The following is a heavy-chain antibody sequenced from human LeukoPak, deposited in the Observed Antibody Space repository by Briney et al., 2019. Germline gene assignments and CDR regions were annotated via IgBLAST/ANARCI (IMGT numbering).Heavy chain of an antibody. CDR2: INPNSGGT. Sequence: ASVKVSCKTSGYTFTDHEIYWVRQAPGQGLEWMGWINPNSGGTNYAQKFQGRVTMTRDTSISTAYVELSRLRSDDTAEYYCARRYCSGGSCYSFDYWGQGTLVTVSS. V-gene: IGHV1-2*02. CDR3: ARRYCSGGSCYSFDY. CDR1: GYTFTDHE. D-gene: IGHD2-15*01. J-gene: IGHJ4*02.